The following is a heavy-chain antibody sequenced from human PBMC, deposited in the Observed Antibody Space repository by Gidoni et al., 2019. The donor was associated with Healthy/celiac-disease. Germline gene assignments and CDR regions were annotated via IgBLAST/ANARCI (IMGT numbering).Heavy chain of an antibody. CDR3: ARGPGYCSSTSCPNYFDY. CDR1: GFTFSSYA. CDR2: ISYDGSNK. D-gene: IGHD2-2*01. V-gene: IGHV3-30-3*01. Sequence: QVQLVESGGGVVQPGRSLRRSCAASGFTFSSYAMHWVRQAPGKGLEWVSVISYDGSNKYYADSVKGRFTISRDNSKNTLYLQMNSLRAEDTAVYYCARGPGYCSSTSCPNYFDYWGQGTLVTVSS. J-gene: IGHJ4*02.